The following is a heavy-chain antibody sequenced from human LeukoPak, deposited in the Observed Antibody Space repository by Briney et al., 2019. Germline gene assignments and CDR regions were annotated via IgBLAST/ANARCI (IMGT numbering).Heavy chain of an antibody. J-gene: IGHJ3*02. Sequence: GASVKVSCKVSGYTLTELSMHWVRQAPGKGLEWMGGFDPEDGETIYAQKFQGRVTMTEDTPTDTAYMELSSLRSEDTAVYYCATYLAYQLMAGTTFYAFDIWGQGTMVTVSS. CDR1: GYTLTELS. V-gene: IGHV1-24*01. CDR2: FDPEDGET. D-gene: IGHD1-7*01. CDR3: ATYLAYQLMAGTTFYAFDI.